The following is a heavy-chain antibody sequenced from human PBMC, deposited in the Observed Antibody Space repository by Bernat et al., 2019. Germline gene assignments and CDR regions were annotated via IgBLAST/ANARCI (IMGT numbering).Heavy chain of an antibody. Sequence: VWRAESGAAELKPRASVMGRCKLDGYTFTGYYMHWVRQAPGQGLEWMGWINPNSGGTNYAQKFQGWVTMTRDTSISTAYMELSRLRSDDTAVYYCAREVGLVVVPAAPNWFDPWG. V-gene: IGHV1-2*04. CDR3: AREVGLVVVPAAPNWFDP. D-gene: IGHD2-2*01. J-gene: IGHJ5*02. CDR2: INPNSGGT. CDR1: GYTFTGYY.